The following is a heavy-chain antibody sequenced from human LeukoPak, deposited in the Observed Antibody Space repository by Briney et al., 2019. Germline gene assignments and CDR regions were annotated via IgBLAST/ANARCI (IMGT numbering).Heavy chain of an antibody. CDR3: ARDRGELRVWFDP. CDR1: GYFFITYG. V-gene: IGHV1-18*01. D-gene: IGHD1-1*01. Sequence: GASVKVSCRTSGYFFITYGISWVRQAPGQGFEWMGWISGYNDNALYAQKFRGRVTMTADTSTSTAYMELNSLRSDDTAVYYCARDRGELRVWFDPWGQGTLVTVSS. CDR2: ISGYNDNA. J-gene: IGHJ5*02.